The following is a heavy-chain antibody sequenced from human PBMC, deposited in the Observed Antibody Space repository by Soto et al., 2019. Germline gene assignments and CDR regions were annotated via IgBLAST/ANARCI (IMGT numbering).Heavy chain of an antibody. Sequence: SETLSLTCTVSGASVSGGSYYWTWIRQPPGKGLEWVGYIYFTGGTKYSPSLKNRVSMSADTSKNQFSLKLSSVTAADTAVYYCARVGYCGGDCPSGWFDPWGQGTLVTVSS. J-gene: IGHJ5*02. V-gene: IGHV4-61*01. CDR1: GASVSGGSYY. D-gene: IGHD2-21*02. CDR3: ARVGYCGGDCPSGWFDP. CDR2: IYFTGGT.